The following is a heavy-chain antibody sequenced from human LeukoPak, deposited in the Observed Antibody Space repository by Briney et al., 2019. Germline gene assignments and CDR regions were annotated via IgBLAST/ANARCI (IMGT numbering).Heavy chain of an antibody. Sequence: GGSLRLSCAASGFTVSSNYMSWVRQAPGKGLEWVSLPYTSGSTYYADSVKGRFTISRDSSKNTLYLQMNDLRGEDTAVYYCAGTTKYYFDYWGQGALVTVSS. CDR3: AGTTKYYFDY. J-gene: IGHJ4*02. CDR2: PYTSGST. CDR1: GFTVSSNY. D-gene: IGHD1-26*01. V-gene: IGHV3-66*01.